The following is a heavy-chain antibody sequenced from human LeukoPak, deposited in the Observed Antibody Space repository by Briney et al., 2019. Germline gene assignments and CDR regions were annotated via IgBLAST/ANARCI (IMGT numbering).Heavy chain of an antibody. D-gene: IGHD3-10*01. CDR2: IKKDGSVR. Sequence: GGSLRLSCAASGFAFDIYWMTWVRQAPGKGLEWVANIKKDGSVRQYVDAVRGRFTVSRDNAKNSLYLQMNSLGADDTAVYYCVCLRVSTVRDSFDLWGQGTMVTVSS. V-gene: IGHV3-7*01. CDR3: VCLRVSTVRDSFDL. J-gene: IGHJ3*01. CDR1: GFAFDIYW.